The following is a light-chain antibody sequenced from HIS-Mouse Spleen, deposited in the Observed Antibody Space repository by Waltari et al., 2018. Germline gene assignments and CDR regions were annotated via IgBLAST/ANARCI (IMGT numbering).Light chain of an antibody. CDR1: QGISSY. V-gene: IGKV1-9*01. CDR2: AAS. CDR3: QQLNSYPPT. J-gene: IGKJ1*01. Sequence: DIQLTQSPSFLSASVGDRVTITCRASQGISSYLAWYQQKQGKAPKLLIYAASTLQSGVPSRFSGSGSGTEVTLTISNLQPEDFATYYCQQLNSYPPTFGQGTKVEIK.